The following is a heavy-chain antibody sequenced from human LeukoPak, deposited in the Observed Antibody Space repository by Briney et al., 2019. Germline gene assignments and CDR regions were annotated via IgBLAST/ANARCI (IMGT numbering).Heavy chain of an antibody. CDR2: LTWDSNTI. J-gene: IGHJ4*02. Sequence: GGSLRLSCAASGFTFDDYAMHWVRQAPGKGLEWVSGLTWDSNTIGYADSVKGRFTISRDNAKNSLYLQMNSLRAEDTAVYYCAREGSGQYSSGWYGPDYWGQGTLVTVSS. CDR1: GFTFDDYA. CDR3: AREGSGQYSSGWYGPDY. D-gene: IGHD6-19*01. V-gene: IGHV3-9*01.